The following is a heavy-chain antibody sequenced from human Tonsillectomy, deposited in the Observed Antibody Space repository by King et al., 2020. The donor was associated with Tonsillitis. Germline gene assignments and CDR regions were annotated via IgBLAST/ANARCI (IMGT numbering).Heavy chain of an antibody. CDR3: ARDLGMDV. CDR1: GFTFSSYG. CDR2: ISYDGSNK. Sequence: VQLVESGGGVVQPGRSLRLSCAASGFTFSSYGMHWVREAPGKGLEWVAVISYDGSNKYYADSVKGRVTISRDTSKNTRYMQMNSLRAEDTAVHYCARDLGMDVWGQGTPVTVSS. J-gene: IGHJ6*02. V-gene: IGHV3-33*05.